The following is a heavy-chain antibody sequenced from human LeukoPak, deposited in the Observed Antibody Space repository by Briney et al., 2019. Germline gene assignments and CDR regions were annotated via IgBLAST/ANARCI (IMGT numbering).Heavy chain of an antibody. D-gene: IGHD6-13*01. CDR1: GGSISSGDYY. Sequence: SETLSLTCTVSGGSISSGDYYWSWIRQPPGKGLEWIGYIYYSGGTYYNPSLKSRVTISVDTSKNQFSLKLSSVTAADTAVYYCARASSSWLYYFDYWGQGTLVTVSS. J-gene: IGHJ4*02. CDR3: ARASSSWLYYFDY. V-gene: IGHV4-30-4*08. CDR2: IYYSGGT.